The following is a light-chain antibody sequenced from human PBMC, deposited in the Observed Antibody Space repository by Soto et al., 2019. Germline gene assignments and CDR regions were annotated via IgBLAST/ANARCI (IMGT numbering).Light chain of an antibody. CDR1: SSKIENNY. CDR3: GTWDSSLSAGV. V-gene: IGLV1-51*01. CDR2: DND. J-gene: IGLJ3*02. Sequence: QSVLTQPPSVSAAPGQTVTISCSGSSSKIENNYVSWYQQLPGTAPKLLIYDNDKRPSGIPDRFSGSKSGTSATLGITGLQTGDEADYYCGTWDSSLSAGVFGGGTKLTVL.